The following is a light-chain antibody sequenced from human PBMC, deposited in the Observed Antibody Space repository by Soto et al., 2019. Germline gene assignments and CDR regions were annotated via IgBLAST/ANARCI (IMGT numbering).Light chain of an antibody. CDR2: DTS. Sequence: QTVVTQEHSLTVSPGGTVTLTCGSSTGAVTSGHYPYWFQQKPGQAPRTLIYDTSNKHSWTPARFSGSLLGGKAALTLSVAQPEDEAEYYCLLSYSGADVVFGGGTKLTVL. J-gene: IGLJ2*01. CDR1: TGAVTSGHY. V-gene: IGLV7-46*01. CDR3: LLSYSGADVV.